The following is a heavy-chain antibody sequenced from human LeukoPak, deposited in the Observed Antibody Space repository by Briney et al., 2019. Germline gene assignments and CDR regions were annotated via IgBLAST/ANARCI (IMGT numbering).Heavy chain of an antibody. CDR3: ARDSIRTPPAFDI. J-gene: IGHJ3*02. CDR1: GGSISSYY. CDR2: VYTSGST. V-gene: IGHV4-4*07. Sequence: SETLSLTCTVSGGSISSYYWGWIRQPAGKGLEWIGRVYTSGSTNYNPSLKSRVTISVDTSKNQFSLNLTSVTAADTAVYYCARDSIRTPPAFDIWGQGTMVIVSS. D-gene: IGHD1-14*01.